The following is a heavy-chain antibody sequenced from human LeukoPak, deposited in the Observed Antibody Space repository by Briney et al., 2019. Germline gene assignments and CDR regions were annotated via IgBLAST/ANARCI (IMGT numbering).Heavy chain of an antibody. J-gene: IGHJ4*02. Sequence: SETLSLTCTVSGGSISSYYWSWIRQPPGKGLEWIGYIYYSGSTNYNPSLKSRVTISVDTSKNQFSLKLSSVTAADTAVYYCARGQPGSYSGSSGEVDYWGQGTLVTVSS. D-gene: IGHD1-26*01. CDR3: ARGQPGSYSGSSGEVDY. V-gene: IGHV4-59*01. CDR1: GGSISSYY. CDR2: IYYSGST.